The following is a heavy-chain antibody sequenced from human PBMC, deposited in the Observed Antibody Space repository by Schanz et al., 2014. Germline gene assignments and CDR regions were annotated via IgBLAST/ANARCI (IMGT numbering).Heavy chain of an antibody. J-gene: IGHJ4*02. V-gene: IGHV4-39*01. CDR2: IYYSGST. CDR3: ARLWGGWRIPDY. Sequence: QLQMQESGPGLVKPSETLSLTCSVSGDSISSTSYYWGWIRQPPGKGLEWIGSIYYSGSTYYNAPLKSRVPIPVDTSKNHFSLKLNSVTAADSAVYYCARLWGGWRIPDYWGQGTLVTVSS. D-gene: IGHD6-19*01. CDR1: GDSISSTSYY.